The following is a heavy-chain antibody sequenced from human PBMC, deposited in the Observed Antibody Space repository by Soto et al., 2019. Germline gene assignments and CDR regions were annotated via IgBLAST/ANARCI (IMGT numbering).Heavy chain of an antibody. Sequence: QVQLQESGPRLVRPAQTLSLTCTVSGDPVRRVGFFWSWIGRFPGKGLEWIGDIHYSGNTYYSPSLKSRFITSVDTSKNQFSLGLNSVTEEDPAVNHCVRQKGVYSGDDPLPLGWFDPWGQGTLVTVSS. J-gene: IGHJ5*02. CDR2: IHYSGNT. V-gene: IGHV4-31*08. CDR3: VRQKGVYSGDDPLPLGWFDP. D-gene: IGHD6-19*01. CDR1: GDPVRRVGFF.